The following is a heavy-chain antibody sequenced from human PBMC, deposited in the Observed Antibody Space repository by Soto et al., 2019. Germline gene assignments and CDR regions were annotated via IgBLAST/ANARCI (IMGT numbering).Heavy chain of an antibody. D-gene: IGHD5-12*01. Sequence: QVQLVQSGAEVKRPGSSVKVSCKASGGTFNNYALSWVRQAPGQGLEWVGGIIPIFNSANYAQKFQSIVTITAGDSTSTAYMELRSLRPDDTAVYYCARDVTVASYSFDFCGQGTLVTVSS. CDR1: GGTFNNYA. CDR3: ARDVTVASYSFDF. CDR2: IIPIFNSA. J-gene: IGHJ4*02. V-gene: IGHV1-69*01.